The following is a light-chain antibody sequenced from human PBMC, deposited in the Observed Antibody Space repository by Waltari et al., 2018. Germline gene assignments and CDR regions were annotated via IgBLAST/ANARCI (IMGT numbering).Light chain of an antibody. Sequence: QTVVTQEPSFSVSPGGTVTLTCGLNSGSVSTTYYPGWVQQTPGQAPRTLIYKTNTRSFGVPDRFSGSILGDKAALTITGAQADDESDYYCVLYMGSGISIFGGGTKLTVL. CDR1: SGSVSTTYY. CDR3: VLYMGSGISI. V-gene: IGLV8-61*01. J-gene: IGLJ2*01. CDR2: KTN.